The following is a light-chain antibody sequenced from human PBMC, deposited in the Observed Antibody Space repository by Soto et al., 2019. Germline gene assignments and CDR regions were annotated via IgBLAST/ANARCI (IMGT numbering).Light chain of an antibody. CDR3: QQYNNWPLT. CDR2: CAS. Sequence: EIVMTQSPATLSVSPGERATLSCRASQSVSSNLACYQQKPGQAPSLLLYCASTRATAIPARFSGSGSGTEFTLTISSLQSEDFAVYYCQQYNNWPLTFGGGTKVEIK. CDR1: QSVSSN. V-gene: IGKV3-15*01. J-gene: IGKJ4*01.